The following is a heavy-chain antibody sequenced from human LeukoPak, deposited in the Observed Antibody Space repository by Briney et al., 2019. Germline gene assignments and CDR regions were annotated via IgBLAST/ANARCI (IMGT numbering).Heavy chain of an antibody. Sequence: PGGSLRLSCAASGFTLSSYGMHWVRQAPGKGLEWVAVISYDGSNKYYADSVKGRFTISRDNSKNTLYLQMNSLRAEDTAVYYCAKDLSRGYCSSTSCYNWFDPWGQGTLVTVSS. J-gene: IGHJ5*02. CDR2: ISYDGSNK. V-gene: IGHV3-30*18. CDR3: AKDLSRGYCSSTSCYNWFDP. D-gene: IGHD2-2*01. CDR1: GFTLSSYG.